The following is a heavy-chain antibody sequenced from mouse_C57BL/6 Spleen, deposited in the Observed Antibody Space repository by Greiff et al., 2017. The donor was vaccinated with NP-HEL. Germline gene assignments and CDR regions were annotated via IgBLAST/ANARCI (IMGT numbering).Heavy chain of an antibody. CDR2: IYPRSGNT. CDR1: GYTFTSYG. J-gene: IGHJ1*03. CDR3: ARKEYYGSSYHDSWYFDV. Sequence: QVQLQQSGAELARPGASVKLSCKASGYTFTSYGISWVKQRTGQGLEWIGEIYPRSGNTYYNEKFKGKATLTADKSSSTAYMELRSLTSEDSAVYICARKEYYGSSYHDSWYFDVWGTGTTVTVSS. V-gene: IGHV1-81*01. D-gene: IGHD1-1*01.